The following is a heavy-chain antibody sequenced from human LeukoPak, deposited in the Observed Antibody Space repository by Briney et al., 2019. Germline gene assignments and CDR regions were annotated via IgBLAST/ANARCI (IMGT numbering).Heavy chain of an antibody. D-gene: IGHD5-18*01. CDR2: IYYSGST. Sequence: TXTXSGGSISSGGYYWSWIRQHPGRGLEWIGYIYYSGSTYYNPSLKSRVTISVDTSKNQFSLKLSSVTAADTAVYYCARDRGYSYGYGAFDYWGQGTLVTVSS. J-gene: IGHJ4*02. CDR1: GGSISSGGYY. CDR3: ARDRGYSYGYGAFDY. V-gene: IGHV4-31*03.